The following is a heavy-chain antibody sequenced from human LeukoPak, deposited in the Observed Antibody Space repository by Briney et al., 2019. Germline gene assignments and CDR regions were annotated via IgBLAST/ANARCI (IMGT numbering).Heavy chain of an antibody. D-gene: IGHD2-2*02. V-gene: IGHV3-23*01. CDR3: ARGRYCSRTSCYIDY. CDR1: GFTFSDHA. J-gene: IGHJ4*02. CDR2: ISGGGDST. Sequence: GGSLRLSCAASGFTFSDHAMTWVRQAPGKGLEWVSAISGGGDSTYYADSVKGRFTISRDNSKNTLYLQMNSLRAEDTAVYYCARGRYCSRTSCYIDYWGQGTLVTVSS.